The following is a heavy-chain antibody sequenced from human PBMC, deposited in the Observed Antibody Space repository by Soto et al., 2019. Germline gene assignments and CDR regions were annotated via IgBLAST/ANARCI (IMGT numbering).Heavy chain of an antibody. CDR1: GDTFNFYS. J-gene: IGHJ4*02. CDR2: VNPIVSMS. D-gene: IGHD3-10*01. Sequence: QVQLVQSGAEVKRPGSSVKVSGKASGDTFNFYSINWVRQAPGLGLEWMGRVNPIVSMSNYAQKFQGRVTMTADKTTSTAYMELSSLRSEYTAIYYCASSHGSGYRAFDYWGQGALVTVSS. V-gene: IGHV1-69*02. CDR3: ASSHGSGYRAFDY.